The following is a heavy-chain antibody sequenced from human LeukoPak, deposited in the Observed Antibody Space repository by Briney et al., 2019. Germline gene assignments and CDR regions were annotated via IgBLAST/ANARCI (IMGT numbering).Heavy chain of an antibody. J-gene: IGHJ4*02. Sequence: GGSLRLSCAASGFTFSSYEMNWGRQAPGKGLEWVSYISSSGSTIYYADSVRGGFTISRDNAKNSLYLHMNSLSAQDTAVYYCARDPWPYCGGDCYPHNLSLYFDYWGQGTLVTVSS. CDR1: GFTFSSYE. V-gene: IGHV3-48*03. D-gene: IGHD2-21*02. CDR2: ISSSGSTI. CDR3: ARDPWPYCGGDCYPHNLSLYFDY.